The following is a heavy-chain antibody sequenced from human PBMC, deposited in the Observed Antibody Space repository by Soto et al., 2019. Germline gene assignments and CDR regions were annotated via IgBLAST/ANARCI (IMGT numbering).Heavy chain of an antibody. CDR3: AREVPGRVMDV. Sequence: QVQLVQSGAEVKKPGASVKVSCKASGYTFTSYYMHWVRQAPGQGLEWMGILNPSGGSTSYAQKFQGRVTMTRDTSTSTVYMELSSLRSEDTAVYYCAREVPGRVMDVWGQGTTVTVSS. D-gene: IGHD1-26*01. J-gene: IGHJ6*02. CDR1: GYTFTSYY. V-gene: IGHV1-46*01. CDR2: LNPSGGST.